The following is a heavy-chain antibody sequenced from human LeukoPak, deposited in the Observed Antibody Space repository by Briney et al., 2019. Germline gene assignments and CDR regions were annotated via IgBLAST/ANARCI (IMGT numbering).Heavy chain of an antibody. V-gene: IGHV4-34*01. J-gene: IGHJ4*02. CDR1: GGSFSGYY. CDR3: ARGRSHYYDSSGYSHYFDY. CDR2: INHSGST. D-gene: IGHD3-22*01. Sequence: SETLSLTCAVYGGSFSGYYWSWIRQPPGKGLEWIGEINHSGSTNYNLSLKSRVTISVDTSKNQFSLKLSSVTAADTAVYYCARGRSHYYDSSGYSHYFDYWGQGTLVTVSS.